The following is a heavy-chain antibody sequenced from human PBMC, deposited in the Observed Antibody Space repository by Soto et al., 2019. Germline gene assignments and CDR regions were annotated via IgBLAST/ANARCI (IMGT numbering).Heavy chain of an antibody. D-gene: IGHD2-21*01. J-gene: IGHJ6*03. CDR1: GFTFSSYW. CDR3: ARYGGGAPHYYYYMDV. V-gene: IGHV3-7*01. Sequence: PGGSLILSCAASGFTFSSYWMSWVRQAPGKGLEWVANIKQDGSEKYYVDSVKGRFTISRDNAKNSLYLQMNSLRAGDTAVYYCARYGGGAPHYYYYMDVWGKGTTVTVSS. CDR2: IKQDGSEK.